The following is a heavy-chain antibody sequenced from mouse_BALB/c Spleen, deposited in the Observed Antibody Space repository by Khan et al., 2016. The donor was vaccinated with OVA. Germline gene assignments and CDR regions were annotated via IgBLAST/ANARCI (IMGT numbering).Heavy chain of an antibody. Sequence: EVELVESGGGLVKPGGSLKLSCAASGFTFSNYAMSWVRQTPEKRLEWVASISGGGGDTFYPDSVTDRFTISRDHARNILFLQMSSLRSEDTAMYCCARTTVVPFDYWGQGTTLTVSS. CDR1: GFTFSNYA. D-gene: IGHD1-1*01. CDR2: ISGGGGDT. CDR3: ARTTVVPFDY. J-gene: IGHJ2*01. V-gene: IGHV5-6-5*01.